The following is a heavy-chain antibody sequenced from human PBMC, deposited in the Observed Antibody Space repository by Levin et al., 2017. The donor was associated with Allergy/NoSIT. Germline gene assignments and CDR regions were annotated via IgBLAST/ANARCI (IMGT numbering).Heavy chain of an antibody. V-gene: IGHV4-31*03. CDR2: IYYSGST. J-gene: IGHJ4*02. D-gene: IGHD4-17*01. CDR1: GGSISSGGYY. Sequence: SETLSLTCTVSGGSISSGGYYWSWIRQHPGKGLEWIGYIYYSGSTYYNPSLKSRVTISVDTSKNQFSLKLSSVTAADTAVYYCARYGDDRAFDYWGQGTLVTVSS. CDR3: ARYGDDRAFDY.